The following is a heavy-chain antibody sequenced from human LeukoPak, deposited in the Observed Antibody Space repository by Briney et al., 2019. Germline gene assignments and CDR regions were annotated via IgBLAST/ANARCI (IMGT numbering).Heavy chain of an antibody. V-gene: IGHV3-7*01. Sequence: GGPLRLSCAASGFTFSSHWMSWVRQAPGKGLEWVANIKQEGSEKYYVDSVKGRFTISRDNAKNSLYLQMNSPRAEDTAVYYCATSFWSDDAFDIWGQGTMVTVSS. CDR2: IKQEGSEK. J-gene: IGHJ3*02. D-gene: IGHD3-3*01. CDR1: GFTFSSHW. CDR3: ATSFWSDDAFDI.